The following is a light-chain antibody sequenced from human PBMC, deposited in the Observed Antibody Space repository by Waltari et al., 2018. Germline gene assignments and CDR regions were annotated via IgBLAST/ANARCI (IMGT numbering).Light chain of an antibody. Sequence: DIQMTQSPSTLSASVGDRVTITCRASQSISGLLAWYRQEAGKAPKLLIYEASTLESGVPSRFSGSGSGTEFTLTSSGVQPDDVATFYCQQYRTYPWTFGRGTKVEIK. V-gene: IGKV1-5*03. CDR3: QQYRTYPWT. CDR2: EAS. J-gene: IGKJ1*01. CDR1: QSISGL.